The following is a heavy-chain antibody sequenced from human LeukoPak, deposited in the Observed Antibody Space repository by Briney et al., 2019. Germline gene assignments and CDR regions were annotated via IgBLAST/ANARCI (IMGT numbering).Heavy chain of an antibody. V-gene: IGHV4-4*07. CDR1: GGSISSYY. CDR3: ARGLVRYFDWYIDY. J-gene: IGHJ4*02. D-gene: IGHD3-9*01. Sequence: SETLSLTCTVSGGSISSYYWSWIRQPAGKGLEWIGRIYTSGSTNYNPSLKSRVTISVDTSKNQFSLKLSSVTAADTAVYYCARGLVRYFDWYIDYWGQGTLVTVSS. CDR2: IYTSGST.